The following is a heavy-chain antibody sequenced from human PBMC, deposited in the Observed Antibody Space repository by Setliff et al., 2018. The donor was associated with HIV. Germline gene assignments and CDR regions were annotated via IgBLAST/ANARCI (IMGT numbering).Heavy chain of an antibody. CDR3: ARGSQRWLQSDSRYYFDY. V-gene: IGHV4-38-2*01. CDR2: ISYSGST. D-gene: IGHD5-12*01. CDR1: GYSITTGYQ. J-gene: IGHJ4*02. Sequence: SETLSLTCAVSGYSITTGYQWGWIRQPPGKGLEWIGEISYSGSTYYNPSLKSRVTISVDTFKNQFSLKLSSVTAADTAVYYCARGSQRWLQSDSRYYFDYWGQGTLVTVSS.